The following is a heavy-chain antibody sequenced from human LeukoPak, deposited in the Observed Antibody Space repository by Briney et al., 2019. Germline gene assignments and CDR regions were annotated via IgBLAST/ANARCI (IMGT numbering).Heavy chain of an antibody. CDR1: GGTFSSYA. CDR3: ARGWVVNSGCDHTVDY. D-gene: IGHD5-12*01. J-gene: IGHJ4*02. Sequence: SVKVSCKASGGTFSSYAISWVRQAPGQGLEWMGRIIPILGIANYAQKFQGRVTITADKSTSTAYMELSSLRSEDTAVYYCARGWVVNSGCDHTVDYWGQGTLVTVSS. V-gene: IGHV1-69*04. CDR2: IIPILGIA.